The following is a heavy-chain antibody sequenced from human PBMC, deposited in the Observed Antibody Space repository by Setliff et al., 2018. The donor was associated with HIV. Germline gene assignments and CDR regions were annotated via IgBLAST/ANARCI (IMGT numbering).Heavy chain of an antibody. CDR1: GGSISSSSYY. Sequence: SETLSLTCNVSGGSISSSSYYWGWIRQPPGKGLEWIGSFHSSGSTSYNPSLRSRVTVSVDTSKKQVSLKLRSVTAADTAVYYCARGIDNFWSGYIAWGQGSLVTVSS. D-gene: IGHD3-3*01. V-gene: IGHV4-39*07. J-gene: IGHJ4*02. CDR3: ARGIDNFWSGYIA. CDR2: FHSSGST.